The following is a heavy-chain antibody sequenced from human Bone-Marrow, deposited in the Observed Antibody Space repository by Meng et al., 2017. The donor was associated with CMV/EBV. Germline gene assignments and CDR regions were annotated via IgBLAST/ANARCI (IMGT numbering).Heavy chain of an antibody. V-gene: IGHV3-9*01. CDR2: ISWNSGSI. CDR3: AKGGGGYCSGCSCFPYWYFDL. Sequence: SLKISCAASGFTFDDYAMNWVRQAPGKGLEWVSGISWNSGSIGYADSVKGRFTISRDNAKNTLYLQMNSLRAEDTALYYCAKGGGGYCSGCSCFPYWYFDLWGRGTLVTVSS. D-gene: IGHD2-15*01. CDR1: GFTFDDYA. J-gene: IGHJ2*01.